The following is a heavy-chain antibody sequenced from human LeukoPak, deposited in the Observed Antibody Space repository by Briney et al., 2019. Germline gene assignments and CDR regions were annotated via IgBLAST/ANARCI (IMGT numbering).Heavy chain of an antibody. CDR3: ARDAKYYYGSRTFFFYEH. CDR2: ISAYNGNT. J-gene: IGHJ4*02. CDR1: GYTFTSYG. V-gene: IGHV1-18*01. Sequence: ASVKVSCKASGYTFTSYGISWVRQAPGQGLEWMGWISAYNGNTNYAQKLQGRVTMTTDTSTSTAYMELRSLRSDDTAIYYCARDAKYYYGSRTFFFYEHWGQGTLLTVSS. D-gene: IGHD3-10*01.